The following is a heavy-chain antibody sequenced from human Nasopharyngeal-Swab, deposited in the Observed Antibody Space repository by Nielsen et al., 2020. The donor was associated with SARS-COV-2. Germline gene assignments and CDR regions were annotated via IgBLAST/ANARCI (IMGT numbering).Heavy chain of an antibody. Sequence: ASVKVSCKTSGYTLSSYGISWVRQAPGQGLEWMGWISPYNGNTNYPQKFQGRVTVTAGTSTSTAYLELRSLRSDDTAIYYCARKVGAPRAWYFDLWGRGTLVTVSS. D-gene: IGHD3-16*01. CDR3: ARKVGAPRAWYFDL. CDR1: GYTLSSYG. V-gene: IGHV1-18*01. CDR2: ISPYNGNT. J-gene: IGHJ2*01.